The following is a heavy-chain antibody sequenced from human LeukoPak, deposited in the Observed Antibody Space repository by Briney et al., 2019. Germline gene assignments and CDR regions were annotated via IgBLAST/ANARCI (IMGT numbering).Heavy chain of an antibody. CDR1: EYTFSTYW. Sequence: GESLKISCKGSEYTFSTYWIAWVRQMPGKGLEWMGIIYPDDSDTRYSLSFQGQVTISADKSISTAYLQWSSLKASDTAMFFCARQKGVGGSGYYNWGQGTLVTVSS. V-gene: IGHV5-51*01. CDR3: ARQKGVGGSGYYN. D-gene: IGHD5-12*01. J-gene: IGHJ4*02. CDR2: IYPDDSDT.